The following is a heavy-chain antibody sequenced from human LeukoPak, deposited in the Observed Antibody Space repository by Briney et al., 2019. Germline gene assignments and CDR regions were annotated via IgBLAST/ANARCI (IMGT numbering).Heavy chain of an antibody. V-gene: IGHV3-7*04. CDR3: TRVGYIDEGIDY. CDR2: IKQDGSKK. D-gene: IGHD5-24*01. CDR1: GFPFSSYW. J-gene: IGHJ4*02. Sequence: GGSLRLSCVASGFPFSSYWMTWVRQAPGKGLEWVANIKQDGSKKSYVDSVKGRFTIPRDNAKNSLYLQMNSLRAEDTAICYCTRVGYIDEGIDYWGQGTLVTVSS.